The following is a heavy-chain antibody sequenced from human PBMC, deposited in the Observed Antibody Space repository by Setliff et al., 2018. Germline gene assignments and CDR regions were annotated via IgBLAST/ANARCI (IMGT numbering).Heavy chain of an antibody. Sequence: SETLSLTCTVSGGAISNYYWSWIRQPPGKGLEWIGYIYSSGSTNYNPSLKSRVAISLDTSKSQFSLRLSSLTAADTAVYYCARSGMPSVARFSPPIWGPGSLVTVSS. J-gene: IGHJ4*02. V-gene: IGHV4-4*08. CDR3: ARSGMPSVARFSPPI. CDR2: IYSSGST. CDR1: GGAISNYY. D-gene: IGHD2-2*01.